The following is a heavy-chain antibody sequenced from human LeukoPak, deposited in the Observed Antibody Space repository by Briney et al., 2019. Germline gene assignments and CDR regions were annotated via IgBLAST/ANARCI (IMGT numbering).Heavy chain of an antibody. CDR3: AGHHPRNTVDF. Sequence: PSETLSLTCTVSGGPISSYYWSWIRQPPGKGLEWIAYISDIGSINYNPSLKSRVTISLDTSKHPFSLKLSSVTAADTAVSYCAGHHPRNTVDFWGPGTLVTVSS. J-gene: IGHJ4*02. CDR1: GGPISSYY. D-gene: IGHD2/OR15-2a*01. V-gene: IGHV4-59*08. CDR2: ISDIGSI.